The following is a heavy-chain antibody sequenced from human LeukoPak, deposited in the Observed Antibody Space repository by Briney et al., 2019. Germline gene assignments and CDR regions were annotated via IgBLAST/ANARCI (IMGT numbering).Heavy chain of an antibody. CDR3: ARRPDGSDI. V-gene: IGHV4-34*01. CDR1: GGSFSGYH. CDR2: INHSGST. J-gene: IGHJ3*02. Sequence: PSETLSLTCAVYGGSFSGYHWSWIRQPPGKGLEWIGEINHSGSTNYNPSLESRVTISVDTSKNQFSLKLSSVTAADTAVYYCARRPDGSDIWGQGTMVTVSS.